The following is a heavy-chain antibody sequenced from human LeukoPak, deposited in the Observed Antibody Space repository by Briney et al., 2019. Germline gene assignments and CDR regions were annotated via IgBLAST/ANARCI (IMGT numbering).Heavy chain of an antibody. J-gene: IGHJ4*02. D-gene: IGHD2-2*02. CDR2: IYYSGST. CDR3: ARGDTSPSYYFDY. Sequence: SETLSLTCTVSGGSISSGDYYWSWIRQPPGKGLEWIGYIYYSGSTNYNPSLKSRVTISVDTSKNQFSLKLSSVTAADTAVYYCARGDTSPSYYFDYWGQGTLVTVSS. CDR1: GGSISSGDYY. V-gene: IGHV4-61*08.